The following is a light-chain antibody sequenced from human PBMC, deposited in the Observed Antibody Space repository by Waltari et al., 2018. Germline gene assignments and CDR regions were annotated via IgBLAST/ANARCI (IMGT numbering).Light chain of an antibody. CDR3: YSTTDNNLGV. CDR1: MLPKKY. CDR2: QDS. J-gene: IGLJ1*01. Sequence: SSELTQPSSVSVSPGQTARITCSGDMLPKKYTRWFQQKPGQAPVLVLYQDSARPSGIPERFSGSSSGTTVTLTIGRAQVEDEADYYCYSTTDNNLGVFGPGTRVTVL. V-gene: IGLV3-27*01.